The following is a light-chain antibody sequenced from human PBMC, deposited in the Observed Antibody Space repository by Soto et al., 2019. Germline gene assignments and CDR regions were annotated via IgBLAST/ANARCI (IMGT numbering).Light chain of an antibody. CDR2: GAS. V-gene: IGKV3-20*01. Sequence: EIVLTQSPGTLSLSPGERATLSCRASQSVSNNYLAWYQQNPGQAPRLLIYGASSRATGIPDRFIGSGSGTDFTLTISSLEPEDFAVFFCQHYDSPHPTFGQGTKVEVK. CDR3: QHYDSPHPT. CDR1: QSVSNNY. J-gene: IGKJ1*01.